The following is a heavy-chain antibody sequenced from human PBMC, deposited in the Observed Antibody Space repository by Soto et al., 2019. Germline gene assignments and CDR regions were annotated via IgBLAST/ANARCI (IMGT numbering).Heavy chain of an antibody. V-gene: IGHV3-15*01. D-gene: IGHD3-22*01. CDR1: GFTFSNAW. Sequence: GGSLRLSCAASGFTFSNAWMSWVRQAPGKGLEWVGRIKSKTDGGTTDYAAPVKGRFTISRDDSKNTLYLQMNSLKTEDTAVYYCTIPVYYYDSSGWWDVWGQGTTVTVSS. CDR3: TIPVYYYDSSGWWDV. J-gene: IGHJ6*02. CDR2: IKSKTDGGTT.